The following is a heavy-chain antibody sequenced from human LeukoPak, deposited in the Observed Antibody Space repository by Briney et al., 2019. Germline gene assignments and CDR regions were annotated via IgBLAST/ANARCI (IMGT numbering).Heavy chain of an antibody. J-gene: IGHJ6*03. Sequence: SETLSLTCAVYIDSFSNYHWNWIRQTPAKGMEWIGEVNESGGTNISPSLRSRVILSVDTSKNQFSLKLISVTVADTAVYYCARGTSGRTAYYYYMDVWGKGTTVTISS. CDR1: IDSFSNYH. CDR2: VNESGGT. D-gene: IGHD1-1*01. CDR3: ARGTSGRTAYYYYMDV. V-gene: IGHV4-34*01.